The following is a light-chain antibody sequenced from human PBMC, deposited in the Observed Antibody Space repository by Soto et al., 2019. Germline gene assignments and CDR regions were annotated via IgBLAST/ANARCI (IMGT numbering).Light chain of an antibody. J-gene: IGLJ1*01. Sequence: SYELTQPPSVSVAPGQTARITCGGDNIGSKSVHWYQQKPGQAPVLVVYEDSDRPSGIPERFSGSNSGNTATLTISRVEAADEADYYCQVWDGSSDHYVFGTGTKVTVL. CDR1: NIGSKS. V-gene: IGLV3-21*02. CDR2: EDS. CDR3: QVWDGSSDHYV.